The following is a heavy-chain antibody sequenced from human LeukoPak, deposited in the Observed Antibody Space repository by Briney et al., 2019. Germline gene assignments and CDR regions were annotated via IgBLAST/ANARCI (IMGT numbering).Heavy chain of an antibody. Sequence: GGSLRLSCAASGFTFSSYTMSWVRQAPGKGLEWVSTITTSDGDTYYADSVKGRFTVSRDNSKNTLFLQMNSLRAEDTAVYYCAKDGGLWVSAHWGDSWGRGTLVTVSS. J-gene: IGHJ4*02. CDR1: GFTFSSYT. CDR2: ITTSDGDT. CDR3: AKDGGLWVSAHWGDS. D-gene: IGHD7-27*01. V-gene: IGHV3-23*01.